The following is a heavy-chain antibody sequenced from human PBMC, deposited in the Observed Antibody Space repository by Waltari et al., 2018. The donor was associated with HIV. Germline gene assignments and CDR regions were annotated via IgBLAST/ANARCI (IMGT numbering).Heavy chain of an antibody. CDR3: ASEDFWGGPHQ. CDR2: ISSTSSFI. Sequence: EVQLVESGGGLVKPGGYLRLSCVASGFTSNTFSMNWDRQAPGKGLEWVSSISSTSSFIYYADSLKGRFTVSRDNAKNSLYLQINNLRADDTAVYYCASEDFWGGPHQWGQGTLVTVSS. CDR1: GFTSNTFS. D-gene: IGHD3-3*01. J-gene: IGHJ4*02. V-gene: IGHV3-21*01.